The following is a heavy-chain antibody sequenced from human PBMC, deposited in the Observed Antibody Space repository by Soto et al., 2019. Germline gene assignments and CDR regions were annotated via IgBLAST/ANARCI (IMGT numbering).Heavy chain of an antibody. V-gene: IGHV3-53*04. D-gene: IGHD2-21*02. CDR1: GFTVSSNY. CDR3: ARGRDCGGDCPNWFDP. CDR2: IYSGGST. J-gene: IGHJ5*02. Sequence: ESGGGLVQPGGSLRLSCAASGFTVSSNYMSWVRQAPGKGLEWVSVIYSGGSTYYADSVKGRFTISRHNSKNTLYLQMNSVRAEDTAVYYCARGRDCGGDCPNWFDPWGQGTLVTVSS.